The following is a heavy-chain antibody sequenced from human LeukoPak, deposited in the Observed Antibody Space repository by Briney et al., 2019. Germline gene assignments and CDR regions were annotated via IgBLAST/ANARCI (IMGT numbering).Heavy chain of an antibody. J-gene: IGHJ4*02. V-gene: IGHV4-39*01. D-gene: IGHD1-26*01. Sequence: WVRQAPGKGLEWIGSIYYSGSTYYNPSLKSRVTISVDTSKNQFSLKLSSVTAADTAVYYCARHGSYSDYWGQGTLVTVSS. CDR3: ARHGSYSDY. CDR2: IYYSGST.